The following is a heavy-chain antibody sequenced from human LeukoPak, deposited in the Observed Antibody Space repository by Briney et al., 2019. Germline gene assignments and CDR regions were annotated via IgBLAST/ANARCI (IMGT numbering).Heavy chain of an antibody. J-gene: IGHJ3*02. CDR3: ARDRWELRALDDFDI. CDR1: GGSISSYY. Sequence: SETLSLTCTVSGGSISSYYWSWIRQPAGKGLEWIGRIYTSGSTNYNPSLKSRVTMSVDTSKNQFSLKLSSVTAADTAVYYCARDRWELRALDDFDIWAQGTMVTVFS. CDR2: IYTSGST. V-gene: IGHV4-4*07. D-gene: IGHD1-26*01.